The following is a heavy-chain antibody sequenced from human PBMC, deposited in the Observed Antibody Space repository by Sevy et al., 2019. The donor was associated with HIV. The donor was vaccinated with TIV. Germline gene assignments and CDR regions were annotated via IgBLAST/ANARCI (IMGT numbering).Heavy chain of an antibody. V-gene: IGHV3-30*18. J-gene: IGHJ6*02. CDR1: GFTFSSFA. CDR3: AKAEGGSSWNPFYYTMDV. D-gene: IGHD2-15*01. CDR2: ISDSGRDI. Sequence: GGSLRLSCSGSGFTFSSFAMHWVRQAPGKGLEWVAVISDSGRDIHYADSLRGRLTISRDNSKNTLYLQINSLRPEDTAVYYCAKAEGGSSWNPFYYTMDVWGQGATVTVSS.